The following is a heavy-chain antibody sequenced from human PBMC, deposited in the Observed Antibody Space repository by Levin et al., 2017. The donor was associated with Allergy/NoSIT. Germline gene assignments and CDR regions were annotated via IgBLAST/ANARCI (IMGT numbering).Heavy chain of an antibody. CDR2: ISSSGSTI. J-gene: IGHJ3*02. CDR3: ARDEGSSGWPNDAFDI. V-gene: IGHV3-11*01. Sequence: GESLKISCAASGFTFSDYYMSWIRQAPGKGLEWVSYISSSGSTIYYADSVKGRFTISRDNAKNSLYLQMNSLRAEDTAVYYCARDEGSSGWPNDAFDIWGQGTMVTVSS. CDR1: GFTFSDYY. D-gene: IGHD6-19*01.